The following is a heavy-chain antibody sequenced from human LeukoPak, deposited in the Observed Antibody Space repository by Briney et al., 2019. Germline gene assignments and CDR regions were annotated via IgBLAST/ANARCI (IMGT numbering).Heavy chain of an antibody. V-gene: IGHV3-7*01. CDR3: ARDDWDYYYYYMDV. CDR1: GFTFTNYW. J-gene: IGHJ6*03. Sequence: GGSLRLSCAASGFTFTNYWMSWVRQAPGKGLELVANIKQDRNEKYYVDSVKGRFTISRDNAKNSLYLQMNSLRAEDTAVYYCARDDWDYYYYYMDVWGKGTTVTVSS. CDR2: IKQDRNEK. D-gene: IGHD2-21*01.